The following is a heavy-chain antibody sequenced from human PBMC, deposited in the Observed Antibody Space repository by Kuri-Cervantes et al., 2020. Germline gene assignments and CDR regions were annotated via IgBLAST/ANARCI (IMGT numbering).Heavy chain of an antibody. CDR1: GGSISSYY. Sequence: SETLSLTCTVSGGSISSYYWSWIRQPPGKGLEWIGEINHSGSTNYNPSLKSRVTISVDTSKNQFSLKLRSVTAADTAVYYCARGSPGYSYGYYYYHYYMDVWGKGTTVTVSS. V-gene: IGHV4-34*01. D-gene: IGHD5-18*01. J-gene: IGHJ6*03. CDR3: ARGSPGYSYGYYYYHYYMDV. CDR2: INHSGST.